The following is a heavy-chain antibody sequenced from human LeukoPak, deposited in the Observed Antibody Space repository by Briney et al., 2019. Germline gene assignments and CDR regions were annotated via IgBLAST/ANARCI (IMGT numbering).Heavy chain of an antibody. CDR3: AKSTRAVMAMMDV. V-gene: IGHV3-74*01. J-gene: IGHJ6*04. D-gene: IGHD3-16*01. CDR1: GFTFSSYW. Sequence: PGGSLRLSCAASGFTFSSYWMHWVRQAPGKGLVWVSRINSDGSSTSYAASVKGRFTISRDNAKDTLYLQMNSLRAEDTAVYFCAKSTRAVMAMMDVWGKGTTVTVSS. CDR2: INSDGSST.